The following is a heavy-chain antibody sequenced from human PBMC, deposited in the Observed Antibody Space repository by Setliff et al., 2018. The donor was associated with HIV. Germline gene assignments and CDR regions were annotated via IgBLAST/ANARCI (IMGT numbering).Heavy chain of an antibody. CDR1: VVSISSGPYY. V-gene: IGHV4-39*02. D-gene: IGHD1-7*01. CDR2: VHYSGSA. CDR3: ARVRLELRQYWFDS. J-gene: IGHJ5*01. Sequence: SETLSLTCAVSVVSISSGPYYWGWIRQPPGKGLEWIGSVHYSGSAYHNPSLNSRATTSIDTPKNQFSLKLNSVTAADTAVYYCARVRLELRQYWFDSWGQGSPVTVSS.